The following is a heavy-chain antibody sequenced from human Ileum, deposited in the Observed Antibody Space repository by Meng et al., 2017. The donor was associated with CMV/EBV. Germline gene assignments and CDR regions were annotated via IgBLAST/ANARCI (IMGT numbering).Heavy chain of an antibody. CDR2: INTTGNTI. CDR3: ARHRSCSGGSCYGMDV. Sequence: GGSLRLSCAASGFTFSTYWMSWVRQAPGKGLEWVSYINTTGNTIHYTDSVKGRFTISRDNAKNTLYLQMNSLRAEDTAVYYCARHRSCSGGSCYGMDVWGLGTTVTVSS. CDR1: GFTFSTYW. D-gene: IGHD2-15*01. V-gene: IGHV3-48*03. J-gene: IGHJ6*02.